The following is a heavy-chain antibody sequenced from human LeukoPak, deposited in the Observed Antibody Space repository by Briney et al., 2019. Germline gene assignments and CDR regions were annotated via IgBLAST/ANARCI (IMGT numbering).Heavy chain of an antibody. CDR1: GGSISSYY. CDR3: ARDGQQLAPSGLDY. Sequence: SETLSLTCTVSGGSISSYYWSWIRQPPGKGLEWIGYIYYSGSTNYNPSLKSRVTISVDTSKNQVTLKLSSVNVADTAVYYCARDGQQLAPSGLDYWGQGTLVTVSS. J-gene: IGHJ4*02. V-gene: IGHV4-59*01. D-gene: IGHD6-13*01. CDR2: IYYSGST.